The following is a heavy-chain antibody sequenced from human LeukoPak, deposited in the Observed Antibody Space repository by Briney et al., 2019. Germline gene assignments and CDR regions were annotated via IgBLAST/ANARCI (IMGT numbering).Heavy chain of an antibody. V-gene: IGHV1-69*13. CDR2: IIPMFGSS. J-gene: IGHJ4*02. Sequence: SVKVSCKTSGGTFTTYKITWVRQAPGQGLEWIGGIIPMFGSSTYGQKFQGRVTITADESTSTVYMELSSLTSNDTAVYYCARDWGGTTGFFEYWGQGTLVTVSS. D-gene: IGHD1-1*01. CDR1: GGTFTTYK. CDR3: ARDWGGTTGFFEY.